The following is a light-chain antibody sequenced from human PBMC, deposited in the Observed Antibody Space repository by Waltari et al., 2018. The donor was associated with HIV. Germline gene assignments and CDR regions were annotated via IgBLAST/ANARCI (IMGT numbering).Light chain of an antibody. Sequence: QSALTQPRPVSGSPGQSVPISCTGTSSDVGRYTYVSWYQQHPVKGPKRRSFDVNERPSGVRDRFSAAKSGNTASLTISGLQAEDEADYHCSAYSGTYTPVLFGGGTKLTVL. V-gene: IGLV2-11*01. CDR3: SAYSGTYTPVL. CDR1: SSDVGRYTY. CDR2: DVN. J-gene: IGLJ2*01.